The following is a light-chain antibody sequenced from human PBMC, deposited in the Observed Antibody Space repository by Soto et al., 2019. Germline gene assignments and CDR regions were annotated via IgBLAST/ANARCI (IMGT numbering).Light chain of an antibody. V-gene: IGKV3-11*01. CDR1: QSVCNF. CDR3: QKLSNWPLT. Sequence: EIVLTQSPATLSLSPGDRATLSCRASQSVCNFLAWYQQKPGQAPRLLIYDVSMRSTDIPARLSGSGSGTDFPRVTRGLGPEDFAFYYGQKLSNWPLTFGGGTKVEI. J-gene: IGKJ4*01. CDR2: DVS.